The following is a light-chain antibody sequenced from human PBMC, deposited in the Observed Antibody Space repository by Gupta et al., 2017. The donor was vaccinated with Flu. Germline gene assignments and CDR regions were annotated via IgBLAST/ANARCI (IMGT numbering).Light chain of an antibody. CDR2: QDS. Sequence: SYELTQPPSVSVSPGQTASITCSGDKLGDKYACWYQQTPGQSPVLVIYQDSKRPSGIPERFSGSNSGNTATLTIRGTQAMDEADYYCQAWDSSTVVFGGGTKLTVL. J-gene: IGLJ2*01. CDR3: QAWDSSTVV. V-gene: IGLV3-1*01. CDR1: KLGDKY.